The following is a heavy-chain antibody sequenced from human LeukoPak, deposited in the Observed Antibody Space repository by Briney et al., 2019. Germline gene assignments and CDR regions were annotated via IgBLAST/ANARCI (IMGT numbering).Heavy chain of an antibody. CDR1: GYTFTGDY. J-gene: IGHJ6*03. Sequence: GASVKVSCKASGYTFTGDYLHWVRQAPGQGLEWMGWINPKSGATEYAQKFQGRVTMTRDTSISTAYMELSRLRSDDTAIYYCAKANVHQLHDYYYYYLDVWDKGTTVTVSS. V-gene: IGHV1-2*02. CDR2: INPKSGAT. D-gene: IGHD2-2*01. CDR3: AKANVHQLHDYYYYYLDV.